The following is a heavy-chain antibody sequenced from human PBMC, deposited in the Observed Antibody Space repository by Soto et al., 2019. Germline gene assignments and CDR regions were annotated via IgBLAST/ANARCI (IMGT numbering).Heavy chain of an antibody. CDR2: IIPIFGTA. Sequence: QVQLVQSGAEVKKPGSSVKVSCKASGGTFSSYAISWVRQAPGQGLEWMGGIIPIFGTANYAQKFQGRVTITADESTSTAYMELSSLRSEDTAVYYCARKGYCSGGSGYHEDYYYYGMDVWGKGTTVTVSS. V-gene: IGHV1-69*12. D-gene: IGHD2-15*01. CDR3: ARKGYCSGGSGYHEDYYYYGMDV. J-gene: IGHJ6*04. CDR1: GGTFSSYA.